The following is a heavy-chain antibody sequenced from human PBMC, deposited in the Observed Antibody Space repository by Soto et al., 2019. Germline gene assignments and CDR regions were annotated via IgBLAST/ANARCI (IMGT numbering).Heavy chain of an antibody. V-gene: IGHV4-30-4*08. CDR1: GGSISSEYFH. Sequence: PSETLSLTCAFSGGSISSEYFHWTWIRQSPGKGLEWIGYIHYTGSIMYNPSFKSRLTMAVDTTKNQFSLQLTSVTAADTAVYFCAREDDGGDRDYYGLDVWGQGTTVTVSS. J-gene: IGHJ6*02. CDR2: IHYTGSI. CDR3: AREDDGGDRDYYGLDV. D-gene: IGHD2-21*02.